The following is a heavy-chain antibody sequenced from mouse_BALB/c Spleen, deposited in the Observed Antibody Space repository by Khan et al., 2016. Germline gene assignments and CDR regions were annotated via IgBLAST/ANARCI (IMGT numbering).Heavy chain of an antibody. CDR3: ACTLLLRFYWYFDV. J-gene: IGHJ1*01. D-gene: IGHD1-1*01. V-gene: IGHV3-2*02. CDR2: ISYSGST. Sequence: EVQLQESGPGLVKPSQSLSLTCTVTGYSITSDYAWNWIRQFPGNKLEWMGYISYSGSTSYNPSLKSRISITRDTSKNQFFLQLNSVTTEDTATYYCACTLLLRFYWYFDVWGAGTAVAVSS. CDR1: GYSITSDYA.